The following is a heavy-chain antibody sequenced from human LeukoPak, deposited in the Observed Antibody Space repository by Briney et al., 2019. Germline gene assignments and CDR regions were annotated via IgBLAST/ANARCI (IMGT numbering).Heavy chain of an antibody. CDR2: ISDDGSNE. D-gene: IGHD6-6*01. V-gene: IGHV3-30*04. CDR1: GFTFSSYA. J-gene: IGHJ4*02. CDR3: ARDHQVSYFDY. Sequence: PGGSLRLSCAASGFTFSSYAMSWVRQAPGKGLEWVALISDDGSNESFADSVKGRFTISRDNSKNTLYLQMNSLRADDTAVYYCARDHQVSYFDYWGQGTLVTVSS.